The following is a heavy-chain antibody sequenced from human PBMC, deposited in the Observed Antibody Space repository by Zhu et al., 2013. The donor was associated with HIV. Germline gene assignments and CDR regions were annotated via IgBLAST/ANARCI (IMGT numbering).Heavy chain of an antibody. Sequence: QVQLVQSGAEVKKPGASVKVSCKASGYTFTGYYIHWVRQAPGQGLEWMGGIIPIFDTTNYAQKFQGRVTITADDSTSTAYMELSSLTSEDTAVYYCARGVYYYDSSTYSYYFDYWGQGTLVTVSS. D-gene: IGHD3-22*01. CDR2: IIPIFDTT. CDR3: ARGVYYYDSSTYSYYFDY. J-gene: IGHJ4*02. CDR1: GYTFTGYY. V-gene: IGHV1-69*01.